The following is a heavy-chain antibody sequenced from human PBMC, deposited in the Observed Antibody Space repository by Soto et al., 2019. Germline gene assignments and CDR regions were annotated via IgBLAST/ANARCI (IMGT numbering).Heavy chain of an antibody. CDR2: ISGSGGST. CDR1: GFNLRPYG. J-gene: IGHJ4*02. CDR3: AIYLCSSGWCYFDY. Sequence: GALRVCRGGSGFNLRPYGLSLGRPAPGKGLEWVSAISGSGGSTYYADSVKGRFTISRDNSKNTLYLQMNSLRAEDTAVYYCAIYLCSSGWCYFDYWGQGTLVTVS. D-gene: IGHD6-19*01. V-gene: IGHV3-23*01.